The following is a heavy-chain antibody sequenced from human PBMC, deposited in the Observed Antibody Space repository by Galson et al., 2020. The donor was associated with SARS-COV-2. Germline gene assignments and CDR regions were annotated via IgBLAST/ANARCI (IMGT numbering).Heavy chain of an antibody. CDR1: GFTFSDYY. CDR3: ARDWMITGTTAVDY. Sequence: GGSRRLSGAAPGFTFSDYYMSWIRQSPGKGLEWGSYISISSSYTNYADSVKVRFTISRDNAKNSLYMQMNSLRAEDTAVYYCARDWMITGTTAVDYWGHGTLVTVSS. J-gene: IGHJ4*01. D-gene: IGHD1-7*01. CDR2: ISISSSYT. V-gene: IGHV3-11*06.